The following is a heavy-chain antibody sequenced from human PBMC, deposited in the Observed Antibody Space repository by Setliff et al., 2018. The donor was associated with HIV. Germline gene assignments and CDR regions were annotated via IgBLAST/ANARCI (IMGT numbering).Heavy chain of an antibody. Sequence: ASVKVSCKASGYTFAGYGIHWVRQAPGQGLEWVGWINIYTGDRTYADNFQYRVTMTADTSTSTVYMELRHLRSDDTAVYYGARDSSASRTPPLHWGQGTLVTVSS. CDR2: INIYTGDR. CDR1: GYTFAGYG. CDR3: ARDSSASRTPPLH. J-gene: IGHJ4*02. D-gene: IGHD2-15*01. V-gene: IGHV1-18*01.